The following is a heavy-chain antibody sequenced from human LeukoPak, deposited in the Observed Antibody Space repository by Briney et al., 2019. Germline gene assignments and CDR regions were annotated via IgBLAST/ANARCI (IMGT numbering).Heavy chain of an antibody. CDR1: GFTFSSYS. D-gene: IGHD2-2*01. Sequence: PGGSLRLSCAASGFTFSSYSMNWVRQAPGKGLEWVSSISSSSSYIYYADSVKGRFTISRDNAKNSLYLQMNSLRAEDTAVYYCARGYCSSTSCSSGLDCWGQGTQVTVSS. V-gene: IGHV3-21*01. CDR3: ARGYCSSTSCSSGLDC. J-gene: IGHJ4*02. CDR2: ISSSSSYI.